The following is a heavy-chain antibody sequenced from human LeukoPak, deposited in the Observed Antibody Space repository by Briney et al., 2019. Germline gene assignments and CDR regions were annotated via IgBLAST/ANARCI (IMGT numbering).Heavy chain of an antibody. D-gene: IGHD2-2*01. CDR2: ITSDGSST. J-gene: IGHJ4*02. Sequence: GGSLRLSCAASGFTFSPYLMHWVRQAPGKGLVWVARITSDGSSTAYADSVKGRFTISRDNTKNTLYLHMNNLRAEDTAVYYCARARCSRTSCNTESDYWGQGTLVTVSS. V-gene: IGHV3-74*01. CDR3: ARARCSRTSCNTESDY. CDR1: GFTFSPYL.